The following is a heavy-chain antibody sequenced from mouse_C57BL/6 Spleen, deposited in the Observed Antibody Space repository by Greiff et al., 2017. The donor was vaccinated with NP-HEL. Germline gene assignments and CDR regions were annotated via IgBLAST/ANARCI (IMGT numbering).Heavy chain of an antibody. CDR2: IDPSDSYT. Sequence: QVQLKQPGAELVKPGASVKLSCKASGYTFTSYWMQWVKQRPGQGLEWIGEIDPSDSYTNYNQKFKGKATLTVDTSSSTAYMQLSSLTSEDSAVYYCAHIYYGSSWYFDVWGTGTTVTVSS. J-gene: IGHJ1*03. CDR3: AHIYYGSSWYFDV. D-gene: IGHD1-1*01. CDR1: GYTFTSYW. V-gene: IGHV1-50*01.